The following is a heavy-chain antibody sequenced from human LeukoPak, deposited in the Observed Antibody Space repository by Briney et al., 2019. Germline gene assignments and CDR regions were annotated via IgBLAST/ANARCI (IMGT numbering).Heavy chain of an antibody. CDR2: IYSGGST. CDR3: ARDLIHGSGSYYDY. Sequence: GESLKISCAASGFTVSSNYMSWVRQAPGKGLEWVSVIYSGGSTYYADSVKGRFTISRDNSKNTLYLQMNSLRAEDTAVYYCARDLIHGSGSYYDYWGQGTLVTVSS. CDR1: GFTVSSNY. V-gene: IGHV3-66*01. D-gene: IGHD3-10*01. J-gene: IGHJ4*02.